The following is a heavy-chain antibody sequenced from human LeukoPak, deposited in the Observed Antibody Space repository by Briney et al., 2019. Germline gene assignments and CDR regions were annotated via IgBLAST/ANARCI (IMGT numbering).Heavy chain of an antibody. CDR1: GYSISSGYY. CDR2: IYHSVST. V-gene: IGHV4-38-2*02. CDR3: ARAMGYYDSSGYYLYYYYYYMDV. Sequence: SETLSLTCTVSGYSISSGYYWGWIRQPPGKGLEWIGSIYHSVSTYYNPSLKSRVTISVDTSKNQFSLKLSSVTAADTAVYYCARAMGYYDSSGYYLYYYYYYMDVWGKGTTVTVSS. J-gene: IGHJ6*03. D-gene: IGHD3-22*01.